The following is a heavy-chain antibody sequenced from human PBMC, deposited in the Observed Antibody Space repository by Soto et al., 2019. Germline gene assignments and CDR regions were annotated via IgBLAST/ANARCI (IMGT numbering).Heavy chain of an antibody. CDR1: GYSFTSLH. D-gene: IGHD3-10*01. CDR3: ARGSPGPVDH. CDR2: MNPHSGET. Sequence: QVQLVQSGAEVRRPGASVKVSCKASGYSFTSLHFNWVRQATGQGLEWIGWMNPHSGETGYAQRFQGRVTMTRDISLSTAYMELRILTSHDTAVYFCARGSPGPVDHWGQGTLVTVSS. V-gene: IGHV1-8*01. J-gene: IGHJ4*02.